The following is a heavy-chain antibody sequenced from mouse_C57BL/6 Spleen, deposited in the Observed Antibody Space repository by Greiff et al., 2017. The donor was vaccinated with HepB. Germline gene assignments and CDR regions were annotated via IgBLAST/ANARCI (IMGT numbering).Heavy chain of an antibody. V-gene: IGHV1-69*01. Sequence: VQLQESGAELVMPGASVKLSCKASGYTFTSYWMHWVKQRPGQGLEWIGEIDPSDSYTNYNQKFKGKSTLTVDKSSSTAYMQLSSLTSEDSAVYYCARSGGVYDYDDSLAMDYWGQGTSVTVSS. J-gene: IGHJ4*01. CDR1: GYTFTSYW. D-gene: IGHD2-4*01. CDR3: ARSGGVYDYDDSLAMDY. CDR2: IDPSDSYT.